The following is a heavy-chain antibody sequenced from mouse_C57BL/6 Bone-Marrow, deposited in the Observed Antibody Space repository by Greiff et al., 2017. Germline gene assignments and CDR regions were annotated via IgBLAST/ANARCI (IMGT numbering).Heavy chain of an antibody. J-gene: IGHJ2*01. CDR1: GFTFSSYG. CDR2: ISSGGSYT. Sequence: EVQGVESGGDLVKPGGSLKLSCAASGFTFSSYGMSWVRQTPDKRLEWVATISSGGSYTYYPDSVKGRFTISRDNAKNTLYLQMSSLKSEDTAMYYCARQRGCYSNYFDYWGQGTTLTVSS. D-gene: IGHD2-5*01. CDR3: ARQRGCYSNYFDY. V-gene: IGHV5-6*01.